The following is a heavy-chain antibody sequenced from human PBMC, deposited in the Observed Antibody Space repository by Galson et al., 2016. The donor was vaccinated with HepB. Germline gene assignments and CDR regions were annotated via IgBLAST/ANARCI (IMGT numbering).Heavy chain of an antibody. Sequence: PALVKPTQTLTLTCTFSGFSLSTSGVGVGWIRQPPGKALEWLALIYWDDDKRYSPSLKSRLTITKDTSKNQVVLTMTNMDPVDTATYYCARSYYYYDSSGYYLDEGYYFDLWGRGTLVTVSS. J-gene: IGHJ2*01. CDR1: GFSLSTSGVG. D-gene: IGHD3-22*01. V-gene: IGHV2-5*02. CDR2: IYWDDDK. CDR3: ARSYYYYDSSGYYLDEGYYFDL.